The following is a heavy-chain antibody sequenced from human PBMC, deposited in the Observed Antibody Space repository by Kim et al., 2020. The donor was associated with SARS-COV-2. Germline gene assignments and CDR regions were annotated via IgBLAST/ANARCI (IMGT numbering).Heavy chain of an antibody. Sequence: SGPTLVNPTQTLTLTCTFSGFSLSTSGMCVSWIRQPPGKALEWLARIDWDDDKYYSTSLKTRLTISKDTSKNQVVLTMTNMDPVDTATYYCARDGVAVAEGIYYYGMDVWGQGTTVTVSS. CDR2: IDWDDDK. J-gene: IGHJ6*02. D-gene: IGHD6-19*01. V-gene: IGHV2-70*11. CDR1: GFSLSTSGMC. CDR3: ARDGVAVAEGIYYYGMDV.